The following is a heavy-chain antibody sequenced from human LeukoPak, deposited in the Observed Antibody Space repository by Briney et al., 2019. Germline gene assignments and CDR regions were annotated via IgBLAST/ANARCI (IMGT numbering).Heavy chain of an antibody. D-gene: IGHD3-9*01. V-gene: IGHV3-33*01. Sequence: GRSLRLSCAASGFTFSSYYMHWVRQAPGKCLEWVVVVHNDGDTKYFGDSVKGRFTISRDNSKNTLYLQMNSLRAEDTAVYYCATGTGYYYDRWGQGTLVTVAS. CDR2: VHNDGDTK. J-gene: IGHJ4*02. CDR3: ATGTGYYYDR. CDR1: GFTFSSYY.